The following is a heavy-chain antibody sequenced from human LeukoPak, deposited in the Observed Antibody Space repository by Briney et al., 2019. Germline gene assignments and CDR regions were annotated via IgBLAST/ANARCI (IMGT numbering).Heavy chain of an antibody. CDR1: GGSISSYY. D-gene: IGHD5-24*01. Sequence: SETPSLTCTVSGGSISSYYWSWIRQPPGKGLEWIGYIYYSGSTNYNPSLKSRVTISVDTSKNQFSLKLSSVTAADTAVYYCARAPYKVPHWYFDLWGRGTLVTVSS. V-gene: IGHV4-59*01. J-gene: IGHJ2*01. CDR3: ARAPYKVPHWYFDL. CDR2: IYYSGST.